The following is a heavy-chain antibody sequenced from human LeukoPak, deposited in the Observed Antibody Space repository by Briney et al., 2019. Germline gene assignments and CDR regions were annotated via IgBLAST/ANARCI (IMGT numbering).Heavy chain of an antibody. V-gene: IGHV1-2*02. CDR1: GYTFTGYY. CDR3: ARDLKVVPRTSLGY. J-gene: IGHJ4*02. CDR2: INPNGGGT. D-gene: IGHD2-2*01. Sequence: GASVKVSCKASGYTFTGYYMHRVRQAPGQGLEWMGWINPNGGGTNYAQKFQGRVTMTRDTSISTAYMELSRLRSDDTAVYYCARDLKVVPRTSLGYWGQGTLVTVSS.